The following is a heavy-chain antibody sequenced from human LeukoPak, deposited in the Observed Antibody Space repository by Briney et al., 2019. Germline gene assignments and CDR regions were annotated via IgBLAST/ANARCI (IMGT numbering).Heavy chain of an antibody. J-gene: IGHJ5*02. Sequence: SETLSLTCTVSGGSISGYYWSWIRQPSGKGLGWIGEINHSGSTNYNPSLKSRVTISVDTSKNQFSLKLSSVTAADTAVYYCARQKLLWFGELTHNWFDPWGQGTLVTVSS. CDR2: INHSGST. D-gene: IGHD3-10*01. V-gene: IGHV4-34*01. CDR1: GGSISGYY. CDR3: ARQKLLWFGELTHNWFDP.